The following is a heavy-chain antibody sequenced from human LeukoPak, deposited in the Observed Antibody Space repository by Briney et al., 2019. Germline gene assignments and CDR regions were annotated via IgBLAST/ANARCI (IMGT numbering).Heavy chain of an antibody. CDR2: IYPGDSDT. CDR3: AGLRRASVLLWFGELAPVDP. CDR1: GYSFTSYW. J-gene: IGHJ5*02. D-gene: IGHD3-10*01. Sequence: GESLKISCKGSGYSFTSYWIGWVRQMPGKGLEWMGIIYPGDSDTRYSPSFQGQVTISADKSISTAYLQWSSLKASDTAMYYCAGLRRASVLLWFGELAPVDPLGQGTLVIVSS. V-gene: IGHV5-51*01.